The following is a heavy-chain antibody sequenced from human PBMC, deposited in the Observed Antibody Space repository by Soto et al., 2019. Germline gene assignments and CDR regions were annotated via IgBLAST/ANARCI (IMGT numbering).Heavy chain of an antibody. J-gene: IGHJ3*02. CDR3: TTRFLEWLLWKTDAFDI. Sequence: EVQLVESGGGLVKPGGSLRLSCAASGFTFSNAWMNWVRQAPGKGLEWVGRIKSKTDGGTTDYAAPVKGRFTISRDDSKNTLYLQMNSLKTEDTAVYYCTTRFLEWLLWKTDAFDIWGQGTMVTVSS. D-gene: IGHD3-3*01. CDR1: GFTFSNAW. CDR2: IKSKTDGGTT. V-gene: IGHV3-15*07.